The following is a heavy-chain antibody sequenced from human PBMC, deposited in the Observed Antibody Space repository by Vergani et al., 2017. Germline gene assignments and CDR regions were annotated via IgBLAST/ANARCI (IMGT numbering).Heavy chain of an antibody. CDR1: GGSISSHY. D-gene: IGHD3-3*01. Sequence: QVQLQESGPGLVKPSETLSLTCTVSGGSISSHYWSWIRQPPGKGLEWIGYIYYSGSTNYNPSLKSRVTISVDTSKNQFSLKLSSVTAADTAVYYWARDTYYDFWSGYGYYYGMDVWGQGTTVTVSS. CDR2: IYYSGST. CDR3: ARDTYYDFWSGYGYYYGMDV. V-gene: IGHV4-59*11. J-gene: IGHJ6*02.